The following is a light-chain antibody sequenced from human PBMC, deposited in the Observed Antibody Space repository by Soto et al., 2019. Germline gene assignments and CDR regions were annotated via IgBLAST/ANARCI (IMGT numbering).Light chain of an antibody. J-gene: IGKJ1*01. V-gene: IGKV3-11*01. CDR1: ESVSSY. CDR2: DAS. CDR3: QQRSNWPRP. Sequence: IVVTQSPAVLSVSQGARATLSRRASESVSSYLAWYQQKPGQAPRLLIYDASNRATGIPARFSGSGSGTDFTLTISSLEPEEVAVYDCQQRSNWPRPVGQWTKVEI.